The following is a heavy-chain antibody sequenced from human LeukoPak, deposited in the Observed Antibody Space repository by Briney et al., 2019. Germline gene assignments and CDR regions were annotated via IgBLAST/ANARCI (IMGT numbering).Heavy chain of an antibody. CDR3: ARGLVVVPAAIGYYYYYYMDV. CDR1: GGSFSGYY. J-gene: IGHJ6*03. CDR2: INHSGST. V-gene: IGHV4-34*01. Sequence: SETLSLTCAVYGGSFSGYYWSWIRQPPGKGLEWIGEINHSGSTNYNPSLKSRVTISVDTSKNQFSLKLSSVTAADTAVYYCARGLVVVPAAIGYYYYYYMDVWGKGTTVTVSS. D-gene: IGHD2-2*01.